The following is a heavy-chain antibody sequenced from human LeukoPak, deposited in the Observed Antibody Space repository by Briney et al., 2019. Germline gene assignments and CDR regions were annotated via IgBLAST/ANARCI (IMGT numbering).Heavy chain of an antibody. J-gene: IGHJ3*02. CDR3: AKSRRVMVTKAGAFDI. V-gene: IGHV3-30*02. CDR1: GFTFSSYG. D-gene: IGHD2-21*02. Sequence: GGSLRLSCAASGFTFSSYGMNWVRQAPGKGLEWVAFIRYDGSNKYYADSVKGRFTISRDNAKNSLYLQMNSLRAEDTAVYYCAKSRRVMVTKAGAFDIWGQGTMVTVSS. CDR2: IRYDGSNK.